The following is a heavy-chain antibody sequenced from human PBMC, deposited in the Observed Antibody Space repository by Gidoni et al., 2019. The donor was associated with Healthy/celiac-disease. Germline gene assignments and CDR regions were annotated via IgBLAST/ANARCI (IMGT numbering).Heavy chain of an antibody. Sequence: EVQLVESGGGLVQPGGSLRLSCAASGFTFSSYEMNWVRQAPGKGLEWVSYISSSGSTIYYADSVKGRFTISRDKAKNSLYLQMNSLRAEDTAVYYCARAITDYYYYYMDVWGKGTTVTVSS. J-gene: IGHJ6*03. D-gene: IGHD5-12*01. V-gene: IGHV3-48*03. CDR1: GFTFSSYE. CDR3: ARAITDYYYYYMDV. CDR2: ISSSGSTI.